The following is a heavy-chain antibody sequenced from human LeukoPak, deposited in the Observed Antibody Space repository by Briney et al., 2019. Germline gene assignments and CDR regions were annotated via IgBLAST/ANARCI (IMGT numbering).Heavy chain of an antibody. D-gene: IGHD2-15*01. CDR1: GGSFSGYY. CDR3: ARGRGYCSGGSCRNYDY. V-gene: IGHV4-34*01. CDR2: INHSGST. J-gene: IGHJ4*02. Sequence: PSETLSLTCAVYGGSFSGYYWSWIRQPPGKGLEWIGEINHSGSTNYNPSLKSRVTISVGTSKNQFSLKLSSVTAADTAVYYCARGRGYCSGGSCRNYDYWGQGTLVTVSS.